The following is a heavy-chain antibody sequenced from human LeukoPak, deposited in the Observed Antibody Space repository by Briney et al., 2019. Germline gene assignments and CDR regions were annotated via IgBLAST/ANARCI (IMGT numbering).Heavy chain of an antibody. CDR2: IWYDGSNK. J-gene: IGHJ4*02. CDR3: ARDGAHYYDSSGYPLYYFDH. Sequence: PGGSLRLSCAASGFTFSNYAMSWVRQAPGKGLEWVAVIWYDGSNKYYADSVKGRFTISRDNSKNTLYLQMNSLRAEDTAVYYCARDGAHYYDSSGYPLYYFDHWGQGTLVTVSS. V-gene: IGHV3-33*08. D-gene: IGHD3-22*01. CDR1: GFTFSNYA.